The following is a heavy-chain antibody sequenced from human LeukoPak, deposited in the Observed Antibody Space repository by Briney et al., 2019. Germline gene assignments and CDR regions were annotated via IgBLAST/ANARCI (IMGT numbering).Heavy chain of an antibody. CDR1: GFTFSSYA. D-gene: IGHD3-22*01. CDR3: AKDSVYYDNSSYPY. CDR2: ISGSGGST. J-gene: IGHJ4*02. Sequence: GGSLRLSCAASGFTFSSYAMSWVRQAPGKGLEWGSAISGSGGSTYYADSVEGRFTISRDNSKNTLYLQMNSLRAEDTAVYYCAKDSVYYDNSSYPYWGQGTLVTVSS. V-gene: IGHV3-23*01.